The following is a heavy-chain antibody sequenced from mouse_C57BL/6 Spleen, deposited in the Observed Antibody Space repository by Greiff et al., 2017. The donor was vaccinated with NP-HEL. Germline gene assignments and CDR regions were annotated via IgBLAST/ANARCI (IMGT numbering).Heavy chain of an antibody. CDR2: INPSSGYT. CDR3: ASDYYDYYDAMDY. V-gene: IGHV1-7*01. J-gene: IGHJ4*01. D-gene: IGHD2-4*01. CDR1: GYTFTSYW. Sequence: QVQLQQSGAELAKPGASVKLSCKASGYTFTSYWMHWVQQRPGQGLEWIGYINPSSGYTKYNQKFKDKATLTADKSSSTAYMQLSSLTYEDSAVYYCASDYYDYYDAMDYWGQGTSVTVSS.